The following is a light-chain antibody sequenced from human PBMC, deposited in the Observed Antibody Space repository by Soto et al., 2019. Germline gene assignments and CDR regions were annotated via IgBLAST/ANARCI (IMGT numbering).Light chain of an antibody. CDR1: QSISTY. J-gene: IGKJ1*01. V-gene: IGKV1-39*01. CDR3: QQTYSTPRT. Sequence: DIQMTQSPSSLSASVGDRVTITCRTSQSISTYLNWYQQRPGKAPKLLIYAASSLQSGVPSRFSGSASGTDFTLTISSLQPEDCVSYYCQQTYSTPRTFGQGTKVEIK. CDR2: AAS.